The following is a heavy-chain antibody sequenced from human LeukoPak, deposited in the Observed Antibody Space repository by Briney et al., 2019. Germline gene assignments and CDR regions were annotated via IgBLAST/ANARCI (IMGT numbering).Heavy chain of an antibody. D-gene: IGHD2-15*01. Sequence: SQTLSLTCAISGDSVSSNSAAWNWIRQSPSGRLVWLGRTYCRSKWYNDYAVSVKSRITITPDTSKNQFSLQLNSVTPEDTAVYYCASTKMTLLLYLFDPWGQGTLVTVSS. V-gene: IGHV6-1*01. CDR3: ASTKMTLLLYLFDP. J-gene: IGHJ5*02. CDR1: GDSVSSNSAA. CDR2: TYCRSKWYN.